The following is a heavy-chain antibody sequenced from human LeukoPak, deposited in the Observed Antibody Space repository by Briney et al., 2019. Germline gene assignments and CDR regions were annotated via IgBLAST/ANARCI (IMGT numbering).Heavy chain of an antibody. D-gene: IGHD2-2*01. V-gene: IGHV1-8*03. Sequence: ASVKVSCKASGYTFTRNDINWVRQATGQGLEWMGWMNPNSGNTGYAQKFQGRVTITRNTSISTAYMELSSLRSEDTAVYYCARGRPNAFVPAAVLDAFDIWGQGTMVTVSS. CDR3: ARGRPNAFVPAAVLDAFDI. CDR2: MNPNSGNT. J-gene: IGHJ3*02. CDR1: GYTFTRND.